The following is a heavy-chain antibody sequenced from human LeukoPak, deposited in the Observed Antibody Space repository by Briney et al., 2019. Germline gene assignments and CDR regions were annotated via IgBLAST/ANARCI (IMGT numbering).Heavy chain of an antibody. Sequence: GVSLRLSCAASGFTFRSYDFHWVRQVPGKGVEGVSAMGVTGGTYYAGSVKGRFTISRENGANSLYLQMHSLRAGDKALYYRTREFCGSRAACAGGFYYDVWGRGTLVTVSS. J-gene: IGHJ2*01. CDR2: MGVTGGT. CDR1: GFTFRSYD. D-gene: IGHD2-15*01. CDR3: TREFCGSRAACAGGFYYDV. V-gene: IGHV3-13*01.